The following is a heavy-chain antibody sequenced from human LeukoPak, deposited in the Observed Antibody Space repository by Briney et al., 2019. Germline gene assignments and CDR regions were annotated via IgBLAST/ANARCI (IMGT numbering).Heavy chain of an antibody. CDR3: ARDPERGPYSSSTNYFDY. CDR1: GYAFTTYG. D-gene: IGHD6-6*01. CDR2: ITPYNGNT. Sequence: GASVKVSCKASGYAFTTYGFSWVRQAPGQGLEWMGWITPYNGNTNYAQKLQGRVTMTTDTSTSTAYMELRSLRSDDTAAYYCARDPERGPYSSSTNYFDYWGQGTLVTVSS. J-gene: IGHJ4*02. V-gene: IGHV1-18*01.